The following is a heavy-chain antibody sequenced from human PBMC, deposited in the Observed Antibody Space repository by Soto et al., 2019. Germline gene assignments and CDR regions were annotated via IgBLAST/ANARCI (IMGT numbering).Heavy chain of an antibody. CDR3: AKSLFLCLGCYYYGMDV. Sequence: GGSLRLSCAASGFTFSSYGMHWVRQAPGKGLEWVAVISYDGSNKYYADSVKGRFTISRDNSKNTLYLQMNSLRAEDTAVYYCAKSLFLCLGCYYYGMDVWGHGTTVTVSS. J-gene: IGHJ6*02. V-gene: IGHV3-30*18. D-gene: IGHD3-10*02. CDR1: GFTFSSYG. CDR2: ISYDGSNK.